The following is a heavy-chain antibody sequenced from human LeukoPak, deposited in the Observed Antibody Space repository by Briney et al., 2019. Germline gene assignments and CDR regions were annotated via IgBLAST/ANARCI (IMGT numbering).Heavy chain of an antibody. V-gene: IGHV4-39*07. CDR1: GGSISSSSYY. D-gene: IGHD3-22*01. CDR2: IYYSGST. J-gene: IGHJ3*02. CDR3: ARAWDSSGFYAFDI. Sequence: SETLPLTCTVSGGSISSSSYYWGWIRQPPGKGLEWIGSIYYSGSTYYNPSLKSRVTISVDTSKNQFSLKLSSVTAADTAVYYCARAWDSSGFYAFDIWGQGTMVTVSS.